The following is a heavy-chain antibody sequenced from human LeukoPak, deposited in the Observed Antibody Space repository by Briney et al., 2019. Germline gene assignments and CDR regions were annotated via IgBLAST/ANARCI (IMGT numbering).Heavy chain of an antibody. Sequence: GASVNVSCKASGYTFNDYYIHWVRQAPGQGLEWMGWINPNTGGTNYAQKFQGRVTMTRDTSISTAYMELSRLRSDDTAVYYCARVGRYGDYRFDPWGQGTLVTVSS. CDR3: ARVGRYGDYRFDP. V-gene: IGHV1-2*02. D-gene: IGHD4-17*01. CDR1: GYTFNDYY. J-gene: IGHJ5*02. CDR2: INPNTGGT.